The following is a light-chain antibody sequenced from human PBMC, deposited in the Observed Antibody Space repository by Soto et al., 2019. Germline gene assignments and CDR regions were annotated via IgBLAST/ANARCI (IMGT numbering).Light chain of an antibody. Sequence: QSVLTQPPSASVTPGQRVPISCSGSSSNIGSNYVYWHQQLPGMAPRLLIYRDNQRPSGVPDRFSGSKSGASASLAISGLRSEDEADYYCSAWDDSLSGHVVFGGGTKLTVL. V-gene: IGLV1-47*01. J-gene: IGLJ2*01. CDR2: RDN. CDR1: SSNIGSNY. CDR3: SAWDDSLSGHVV.